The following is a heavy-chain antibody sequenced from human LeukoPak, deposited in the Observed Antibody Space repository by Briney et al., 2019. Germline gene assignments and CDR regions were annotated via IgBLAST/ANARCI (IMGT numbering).Heavy chain of an antibody. D-gene: IGHD1-26*01. CDR3: TRDSGTYNWFDP. Sequence: GGSLKLSCAASGFTFSGSAIHWVRQSFGKGLEWVGQIDKKDKGYATATAYAASVKGRFTISRDDSINTAYLQMKSLKTEDTALYYCTRDSGTYNWFDPWGQGTLVTVSS. V-gene: IGHV3-73*01. CDR2: IDKKDKGYATAT. CDR1: GFTFSGSA. J-gene: IGHJ5*02.